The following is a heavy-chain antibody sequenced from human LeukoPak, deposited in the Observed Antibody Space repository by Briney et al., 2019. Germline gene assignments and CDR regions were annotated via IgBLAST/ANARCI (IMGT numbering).Heavy chain of an antibody. CDR3: AKVGCTSTSCYTDEHFDY. J-gene: IGHJ4*02. D-gene: IGHD2-2*02. V-gene: IGHV3-30-3*01. Sequence: GGSLRLSCAASGFTFNNYAMHWVRQAPGKGLEWVAVKSYDGSNKYYADSVKGRFTISRDNSKNTLYLQMNSLRAEDTAVYYCAKVGCTSTSCYTDEHFDYWGQGTLVTVSS. CDR2: KSYDGSNK. CDR1: GFTFNNYA.